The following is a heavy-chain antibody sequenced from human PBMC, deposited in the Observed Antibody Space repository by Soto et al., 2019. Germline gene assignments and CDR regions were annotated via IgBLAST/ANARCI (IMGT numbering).Heavy chain of an antibody. CDR2: IYYTGTT. V-gene: IGHV4-28*01. Sequence: PSETLSLTCAITGYSIRTYNWWVWIRQPPGKGLEWIVYIYYTGTTYYNLSLKSRVSMSIDTATDQFSLNLGSVTAADTAVYYCARNSRLKTGHLDYWGQGILVTGSS. D-gene: IGHD3-9*01. J-gene: IGHJ4*02. CDR3: ARNSRLKTGHLDY. CDR1: GYSIRTYNW.